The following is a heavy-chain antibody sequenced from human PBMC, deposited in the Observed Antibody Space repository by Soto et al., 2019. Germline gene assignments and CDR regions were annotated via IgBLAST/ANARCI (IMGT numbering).Heavy chain of an antibody. J-gene: IGHJ4*02. V-gene: IGHV4-61*01. Sequence: QVQLQESGPGLVKPSETLSLTCTVSGGSVSSGSYYWSWIRQPPGKGLEWIGYIYYSGSTNYNPSLKSRVTISVDTSKNQFPLKLSFVTAADTAVYYCARSPNLGIELYYFACWGQGTLVTVSS. CDR3: ARSPNLGIELYYFAC. CDR2: IYYSGST. CDR1: GGSVSSGSYY. D-gene: IGHD7-27*01.